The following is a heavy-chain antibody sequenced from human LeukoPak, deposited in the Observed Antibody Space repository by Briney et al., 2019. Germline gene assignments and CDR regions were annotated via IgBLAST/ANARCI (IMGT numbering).Heavy chain of an antibody. Sequence: SVKVSCKASGGTFSSYAISWVRQAPGQGLEWMGGIIPIFGTANYAQKFQGRVTITADESTSTAYMELSSLRPEDTAVYYCARGGGYSYGRYYYYYYGMDVWGQGTTVTVSS. CDR1: GGTFSSYA. V-gene: IGHV1-69*13. CDR3: ARGGGYSYGRYYYYYYGMDV. J-gene: IGHJ6*02. CDR2: IIPIFGTA. D-gene: IGHD5-18*01.